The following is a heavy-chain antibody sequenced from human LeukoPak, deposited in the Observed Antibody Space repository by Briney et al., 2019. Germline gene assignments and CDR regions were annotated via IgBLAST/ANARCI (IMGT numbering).Heavy chain of an antibody. CDR2: IKQDGSEQ. Sequence: AGGSLRLSCAASGFSFSTYWMSWVRQAPGKGLEWVANIKQDGSEQHYVDSVKGRFTISRDNAKNSLYLQMNSLRAEDTAVYYCARDGVGWELHPMNAFDIWGQGTMVTVSS. D-gene: IGHD1-26*01. J-gene: IGHJ3*02. CDR3: ARDGVGWELHPMNAFDI. CDR1: GFSFSTYW. V-gene: IGHV3-7*01.